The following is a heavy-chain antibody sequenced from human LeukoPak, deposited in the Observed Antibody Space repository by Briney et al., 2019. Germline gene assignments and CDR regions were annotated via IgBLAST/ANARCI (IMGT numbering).Heavy chain of an antibody. D-gene: IGHD1-26*01. CDR3: ARDEAWVGATDAFDI. J-gene: IGHJ3*02. Sequence: ASVKVSCKASGYTFTSYAMNWVRQAPGQGLEWMGWINTNTGNPTYAQGFTGRFVFSLDTSVSTAYLQISSLKAEDTAVYYCARDEAWVGATDAFDIWGQGTMATVSS. V-gene: IGHV7-4-1*02. CDR1: GYTFTSYA. CDR2: INTNTGNP.